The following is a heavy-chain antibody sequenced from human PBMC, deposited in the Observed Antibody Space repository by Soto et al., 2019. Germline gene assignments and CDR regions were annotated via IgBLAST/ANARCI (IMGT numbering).Heavy chain of an antibody. D-gene: IGHD6-19*01. Sequence: ASVKVSCKASGNSFSDSYMHWVRQAPGQGLERMGIISPSGGSTTYTQKLRGRVTMSRDTSTGTAYMELRSLRSEDTAVYYCVAGGRDSGRYWFASWGKGTLVTVSS. CDR3: VAGGRDSGRYWFAS. J-gene: IGHJ5*01. V-gene: IGHV1-46*01. CDR2: ISPSGGST. CDR1: GNSFSDSY.